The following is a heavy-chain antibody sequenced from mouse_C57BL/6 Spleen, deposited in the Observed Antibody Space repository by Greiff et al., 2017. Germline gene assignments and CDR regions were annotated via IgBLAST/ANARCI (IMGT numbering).Heavy chain of an antibody. CDR3: ARHERGYSSFAY. J-gene: IGHJ3*01. V-gene: IGHV1-62-2*01. Sequence: VQLQQSGAELVKPGASVKLSCKASGYTFTEYTIHWVKQRSGQGLEWMGWFYPGSGSIKYNEKFKDKATLTAAKSSSTVYMELSRLTSEDSAVYFCARHERGYSSFAYWGQGTLVTVSA. CDR1: GYTFTEYT. CDR2: FYPGSGSI. D-gene: IGHD1-1*01.